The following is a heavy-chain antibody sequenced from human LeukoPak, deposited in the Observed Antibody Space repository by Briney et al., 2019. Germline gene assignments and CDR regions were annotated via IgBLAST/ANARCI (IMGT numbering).Heavy chain of an antibody. D-gene: IGHD6-6*01. J-gene: IGHJ4*02. CDR1: GFTFSSYS. CDR2: ISSSSSTI. CDR3: ERDMAARPDY. V-gene: IGHV3-48*04. Sequence: GGSLRLSCAASGFTFSSYSMNWVRQAPGKGLEWVSYISSSSSTIYYADSVKGRFTISRDNAKNSLYLQMNSLRAEDTAVYYCERDMAARPDYWGQGTLVTVSS.